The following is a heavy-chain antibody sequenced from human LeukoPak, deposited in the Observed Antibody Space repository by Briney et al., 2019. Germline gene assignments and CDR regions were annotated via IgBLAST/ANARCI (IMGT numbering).Heavy chain of an antibody. J-gene: IGHJ5*02. Sequence: GGSLRLSCAASGFTFRSFWMHWVRHTPGKGLLWVLRINSDGTSTTYAPSVKGRFTISRDNAKNTVSLQMNSLRPEDTAVYYCTRTLGVPSAFVPSGQGALVTVSS. CDR3: TRTLGVPSAFVP. CDR2: INSDGTST. D-gene: IGHD2-2*01. V-gene: IGHV3-74*01. CDR1: GFTFRSFW.